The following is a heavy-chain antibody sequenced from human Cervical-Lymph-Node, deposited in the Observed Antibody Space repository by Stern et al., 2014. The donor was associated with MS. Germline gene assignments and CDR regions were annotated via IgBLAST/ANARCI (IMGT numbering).Heavy chain of an antibody. V-gene: IGHV5-51*01. CDR2: IYPYDSDT. J-gene: IGHJ4*02. CDR1: GYSFTIYY. Sequence: MQLVQSGAEVKKPGESLKISCKLSGYSFTIYYIAWVRQTPGQGLEWMGVIYPYDSDTTYSPSFQGQVTISADKSTTTAYLQWSSLRASDTAMYYCARHVQGFDYWGQGTLVTVSS. CDR3: ARHVQGFDY.